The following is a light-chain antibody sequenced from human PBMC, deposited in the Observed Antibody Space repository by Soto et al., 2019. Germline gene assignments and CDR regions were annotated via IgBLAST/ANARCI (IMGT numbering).Light chain of an antibody. Sequence: DIQMTQSPSSLSASVGDRVTITCRASQSISSYLNWYQQKPGKAPKLLIYAASSLQSGVPSRFSCSRSGTDFTLTISSLQTEDFATYYCQQSYSTPFTFGPGTKVDIK. V-gene: IGKV1-39*01. CDR2: AAS. CDR1: QSISSY. CDR3: QQSYSTPFT. J-gene: IGKJ3*01.